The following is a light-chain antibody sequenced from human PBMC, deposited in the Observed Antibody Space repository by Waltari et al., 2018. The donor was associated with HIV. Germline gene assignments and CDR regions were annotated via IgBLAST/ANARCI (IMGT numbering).Light chain of an antibody. Sequence: QSVLTQPPSASGTPGQRVTITCSGRSSRTDINNGNWYQQRPGTAPKLLIYNNNQRPSGVPDRFSGSKSGTSASLAISGLQSEDEADYFCAAWDDRLSVVFGGGTKLTVL. V-gene: IGLV1-44*01. J-gene: IGLJ3*02. CDR1: SSRTDINN. CDR3: AAWDDRLSVV. CDR2: NNN.